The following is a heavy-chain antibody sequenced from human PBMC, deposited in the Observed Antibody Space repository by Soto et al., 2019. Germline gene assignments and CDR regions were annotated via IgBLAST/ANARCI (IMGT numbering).Heavy chain of an antibody. CDR1: GGTFSSYA. D-gene: IGHD2-2*02. CDR2: IIPIFGTA. V-gene: IGHV1-69*06. Sequence: QVQLVQSGAEVKKPGSSVKVSCKASGGTFSSYAISWVRQSPGQGLEWLGGIIPIFGTANYAQKFQGRVTITADKSTSTAYMELSSLRSEDTAGYYCARGRRYCSSTSCYTGDYWGQGTLVTVSS. CDR3: ARGRRYCSSTSCYTGDY. J-gene: IGHJ4*02.